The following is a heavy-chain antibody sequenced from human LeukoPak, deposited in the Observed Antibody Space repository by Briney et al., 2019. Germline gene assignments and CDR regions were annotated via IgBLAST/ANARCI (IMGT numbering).Heavy chain of an antibody. CDR1: GFTFSSYA. CDR2: MSSRRSTI. Sequence: QPGGSLRLSCAASGFTFSSYAMSGVRQAPGKGLEGGSYMSSRRSTIYYADSVKGRFTISREKAKKSLYMKMNSLRAEDTAVYYCARNLFEGRSRGYWGQGTLVTVSS. V-gene: IGHV3-48*01. CDR3: ARNLFEGRSRGY. J-gene: IGHJ4*02. D-gene: IGHD6-13*01.